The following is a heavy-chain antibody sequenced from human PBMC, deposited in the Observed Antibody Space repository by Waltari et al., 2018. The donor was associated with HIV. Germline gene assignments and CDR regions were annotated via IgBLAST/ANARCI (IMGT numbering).Heavy chain of an antibody. Sequence: QVQLVESGGGVVQPGRSLRLSCAASGFTFSSYAMHWVRQAPGKGLEWVAVISYDGSNKYYADSVKGRFTISRDNSKNTLYLQMNSLRAEDTAVYYCARDGGDILGYYFDYWGQGTLVTVSS. CDR2: ISYDGSNK. CDR3: ARDGGDILGYYFDY. D-gene: IGHD5-12*01. V-gene: IGHV3-30*04. J-gene: IGHJ4*02. CDR1: GFTFSSYA.